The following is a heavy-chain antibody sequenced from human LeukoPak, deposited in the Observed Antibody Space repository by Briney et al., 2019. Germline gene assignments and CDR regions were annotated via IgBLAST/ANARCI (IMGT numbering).Heavy chain of an antibody. J-gene: IGHJ5*02. CDR1: GYTFTDYY. Sequence: ASVKVSCKASGYTFTDYYMHWVRQAPGQGLEWMGWINPNSGGTNYAQKFQGRVTMTRDTSISTAYMELSRLRSDDTAVYYCARDSVPTSGFDPWGQGTLVTVSS. CDR2: INPNSGGT. CDR3: ARDSVPTSGFDP. V-gene: IGHV1-2*02. D-gene: IGHD3-16*01.